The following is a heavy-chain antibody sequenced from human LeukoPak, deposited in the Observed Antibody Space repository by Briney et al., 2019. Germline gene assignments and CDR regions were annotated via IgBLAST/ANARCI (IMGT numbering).Heavy chain of an antibody. CDR1: GYIFSNYA. CDR3: ARGNRPQRFYGSGSFDP. V-gene: IGHV7-4-1*02. CDR2: INTNTGNP. D-gene: IGHD3-10*01. Sequence: ASVKVSCKASGYIFSNYAVNWVRQAPGQGLEWMGWINTNTGNPTYAQGFTGRFVLSVDTSVNTAFLEITSLKSEDTAVYYCARGNRPQRFYGSGSFDPWGQGTLVSVSP. J-gene: IGHJ5*02.